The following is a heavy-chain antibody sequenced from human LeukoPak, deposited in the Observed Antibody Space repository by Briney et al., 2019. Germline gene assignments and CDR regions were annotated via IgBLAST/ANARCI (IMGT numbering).Heavy chain of an antibody. Sequence: ASVKVSCKASGGTFSSYAISWVRQAPGQGLEWMGGIIPIFGTANYAQKFQGRVTITADESTSTAYMELSSLRSEDTAVYYCARGNWNYDIYYYYYGMDVWGQGTTVTVSS. CDR3: ARGNWNYDIYYYYYGMDV. D-gene: IGHD1-7*01. J-gene: IGHJ6*02. CDR1: GGTFSSYA. V-gene: IGHV1-69*13. CDR2: IIPIFGTA.